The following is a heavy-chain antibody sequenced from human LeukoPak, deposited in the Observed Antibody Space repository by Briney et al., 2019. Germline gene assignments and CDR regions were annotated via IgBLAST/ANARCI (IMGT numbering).Heavy chain of an antibody. CDR1: GFTFSSYS. J-gene: IGHJ6*03. CDR3: AKVGHYYYYYMDV. CDR2: ISSSSSYI. Sequence: GGSLRLSCAASGFTFSSYSMNWVRQAPGKGLEWVSSISSSSSYIYYADSVKGRFTISRDNSKNTLYLQMNSLRAEDTAVYYCAKVGHYYYYYMDVWGKGTTVTVSS. V-gene: IGHV3-21*01.